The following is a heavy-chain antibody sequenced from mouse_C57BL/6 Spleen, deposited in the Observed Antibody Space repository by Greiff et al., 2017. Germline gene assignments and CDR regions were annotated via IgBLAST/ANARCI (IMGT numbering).Heavy chain of an antibody. CDR2: IDPSDSDS. V-gene: IGHV1-59*01. J-gene: IGHJ2*01. CDR3: ARCPNWGSDY. CDR1: GYTFTSYW. Sequence: VQLQQPGAELVRPGTSVKLSCTASGYTFTSYWMRWVKQRPGQGLEWIGVIDPSDSDSNSNQKFTGKATLTIDTSSSTAYMQLSSLTSEDSAVYYCARCPNWGSDYWGQGTTLTVSS. D-gene: IGHD4-1*02.